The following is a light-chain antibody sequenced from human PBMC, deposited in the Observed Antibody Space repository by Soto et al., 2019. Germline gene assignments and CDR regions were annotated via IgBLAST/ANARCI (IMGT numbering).Light chain of an antibody. CDR1: QNIDYW. Sequence: DIQMTQSPSTLSASVGDRVTITCRASQNIDYWLAWYQQKPGKAPKLLIYKASSLDSGVPSRFRGSGSGTEFTLTISSLQPDDSATYYCQQYNTYSWTFGQGTKVDFK. CDR3: QQYNTYSWT. V-gene: IGKV1-5*03. CDR2: KAS. J-gene: IGKJ1*01.